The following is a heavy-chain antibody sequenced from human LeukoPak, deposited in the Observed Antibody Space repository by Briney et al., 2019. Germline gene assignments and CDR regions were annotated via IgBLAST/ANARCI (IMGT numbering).Heavy chain of an antibody. J-gene: IGHJ3*02. CDR3: ARVVVVASTWDAFDI. CDR1: GFTFSSYS. V-gene: IGHV3-48*04. CDR2: ISSSSSTI. Sequence: PGGSLRLSCAASGFTFSSYSMNWVRQAPGKGLEWVSYISSSSSTIYYADSVKGRFTISRDNAKNSLYLQMNSLRAEDTAVYYCARVVVVASTWDAFDIWGQGTMVTVSS. D-gene: IGHD2-2*01.